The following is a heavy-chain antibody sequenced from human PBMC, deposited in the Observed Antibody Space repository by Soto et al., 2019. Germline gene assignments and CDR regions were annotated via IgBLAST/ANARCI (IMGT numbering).Heavy chain of an antibody. CDR1: GFTFSSYS. CDR2: ISSSSSYI. D-gene: IGHD2-8*01. V-gene: IGHV3-21*01. CDR3: ARDRSEDIVLMVYAMGNWFDP. Sequence: GGSLRLSCAASGFTFSSYSMNWVRQAPGKGLEWVSSISSSSSYIYYADSVKGRFTISRDNAKNSLYLQMNSLRAEDTSVYYCARDRSEDIVLMVYAMGNWFDPWGQGTLVTVSS. J-gene: IGHJ5*02.